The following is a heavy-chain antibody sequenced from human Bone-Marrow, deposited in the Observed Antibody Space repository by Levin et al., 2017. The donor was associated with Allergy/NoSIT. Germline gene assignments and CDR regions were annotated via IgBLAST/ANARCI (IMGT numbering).Heavy chain of an antibody. V-gene: IGHV4-28*03. CDR1: GAPITSSHW. J-gene: IGHJ5*02. CDR3: AKASDTQWLGSYWFDP. Sequence: SETLSLTCAVSGAPITSSHWWGWIRQPPGRGLEWIGSIYSTGSTVYSPSLKSRVTISMDTSQNHLSLTLTSVTAADTAVYYCAKASDTQWLGSYWFDPWGQGTLVIVSS. D-gene: IGHD6-19*01. CDR2: IYSTGST.